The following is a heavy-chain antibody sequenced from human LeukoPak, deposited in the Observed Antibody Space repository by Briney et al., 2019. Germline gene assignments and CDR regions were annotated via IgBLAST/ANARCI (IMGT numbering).Heavy chain of an antibody. CDR2: IRYDASNK. J-gene: IGHJ2*01. CDR1: GFTFSDYG. CDR3: AKDFSSSSLGSWYFDL. Sequence: GGSLRLSCAASGFTFSDYGMHWVRQAPGKGLEWVAFIRYDASNKYYGDSVKGRFTVSRGNVKNTLYLQMNSLRTEDTAVYYCAKDFSSSSLGSWYFDLWGRGALVTVYS. D-gene: IGHD6-13*01. V-gene: IGHV3-30*02.